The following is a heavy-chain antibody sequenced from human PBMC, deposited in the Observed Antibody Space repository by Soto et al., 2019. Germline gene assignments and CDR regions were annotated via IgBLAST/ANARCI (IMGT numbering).Heavy chain of an antibody. J-gene: IGHJ6*02. CDR2: ISSSGSTI. CDR1: GFTFSDYY. V-gene: IGHV3-11*01. CDR3: ERWDTRQARYYYGMDV. D-gene: IGHD1-26*01. Sequence: GGPLRLSCAASGFTFSDYYMSWIRQAPGKGLEWVSYISSSGSTIYYADSVKGRFTISRDNAKNSLYLQMNSLRAEDTAVYYCERWDTRQARYYYGMDVWGQGTTVTVSS.